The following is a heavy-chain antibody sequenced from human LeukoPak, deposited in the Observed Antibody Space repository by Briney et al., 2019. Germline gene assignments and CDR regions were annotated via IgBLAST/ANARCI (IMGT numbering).Heavy chain of an antibody. CDR3: ARDRLQQHPLLAAWYGDWFDP. CDR2: ISSSSSTI. Sequence: PGGSLRLSCAASGFTVSSNEMNWVRQAPGKGLEWVSYISSSSSTIYYADSVKGRFTISRDNAKNSLYLQMNSLRAEDTAVYYCARDRLQQHPLLAAWYGDWFDPWGQGTLVTVSS. CDR1: GFTVSSNE. V-gene: IGHV3-48*01. J-gene: IGHJ5*02. D-gene: IGHD3-10*01.